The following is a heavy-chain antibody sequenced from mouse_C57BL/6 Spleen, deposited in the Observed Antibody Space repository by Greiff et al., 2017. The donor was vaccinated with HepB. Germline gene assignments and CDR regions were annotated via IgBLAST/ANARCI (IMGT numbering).Heavy chain of an antibody. J-gene: IGHJ3*01. D-gene: IGHD1-1*02. Sequence: VQLQQSGAELVKPGASVKLSCKASGYTFTSYWMQWVKQRPGQGLEWIGEIDPSDSYTNYNQKFKGKATLTVDTSSSTAYMQLSSLTSEDSAVYYCARTYGGFAYWGQGTLVTVSA. CDR1: GYTFTSYW. CDR2: IDPSDSYT. V-gene: IGHV1-50*01. CDR3: ARTYGGFAY.